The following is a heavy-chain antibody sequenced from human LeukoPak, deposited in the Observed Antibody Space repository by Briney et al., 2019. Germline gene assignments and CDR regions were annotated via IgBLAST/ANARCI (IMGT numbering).Heavy chain of an antibody. CDR1: GFTFSSYG. CDR2: IWYDGSNK. D-gene: IGHD5-18*01. V-gene: IGHV3-33*01. Sequence: GGSLRLSCAASGFTFSSYGMHWVRQAPGKGLEWVAVIWYDGSNKYYADSVKGRFTISRDNSKNTLYLQMNSLRAEDTAVYYCARVSYGDPSYYYYTDVWGKGATVTVSS. CDR3: ARVSYGDPSYYYYTDV. J-gene: IGHJ6*03.